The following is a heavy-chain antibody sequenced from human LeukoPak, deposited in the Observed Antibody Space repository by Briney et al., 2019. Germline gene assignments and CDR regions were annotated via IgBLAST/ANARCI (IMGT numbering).Heavy chain of an antibody. CDR1: GFTFSSYS. J-gene: IGHJ4*02. CDR3: ARGDGY. V-gene: IGHV3-48*01. CDR2: ISPGNSTK. Sequence: PGGSLRLSCAASGFTFSSYSMNWVRQAPGKGLGWVSYISPGNSTKYYADSVKGRFTISRDNAKNSLYLQMNSLRAEDTAVYYCARGDGYWGQGTLVTVSS.